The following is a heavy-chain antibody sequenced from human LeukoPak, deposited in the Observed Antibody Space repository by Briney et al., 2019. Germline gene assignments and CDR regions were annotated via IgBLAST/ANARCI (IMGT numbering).Heavy chain of an antibody. CDR3: ASDSRGAFDI. CDR2: INHSGST. Sequence: SETLSLTCAVYGGSFSGYYWSWIRQPPGKGLEWIGEINHSGSTNYNPSLKSRVTISVDTSKNQFSPKLSSVTAADTAVYYCASDSRGAFDIWGQGTMVTVSS. D-gene: IGHD6-19*01. CDR1: GGSFSGYY. V-gene: IGHV4-34*01. J-gene: IGHJ3*02.